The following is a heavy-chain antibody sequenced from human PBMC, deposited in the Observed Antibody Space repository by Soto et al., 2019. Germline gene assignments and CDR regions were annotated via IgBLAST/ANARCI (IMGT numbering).Heavy chain of an antibody. Sequence: HPGGSLRLSCAASGFTFSSYGMHWVRQAPGKGLEWVAVISYDGSNKYYADSVKGRFTISRDNSKNTLYLQMNSLRAEDTAVYYCAKDPHLVYVNWKAVDYWGQGTLVTVSS. J-gene: IGHJ4*02. V-gene: IGHV3-30*18. D-gene: IGHD1-20*01. CDR2: ISYDGSNK. CDR1: GFTFSSYG. CDR3: AKDPHLVYVNWKAVDY.